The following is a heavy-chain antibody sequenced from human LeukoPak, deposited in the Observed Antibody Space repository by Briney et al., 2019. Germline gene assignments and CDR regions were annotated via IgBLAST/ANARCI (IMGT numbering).Heavy chain of an antibody. V-gene: IGHV3-11*01. CDR3: AREIGGDLDFDY. CDR1: GFTFSSQA. CDR2: ISSSGSTI. Sequence: GGSLRLSCAASGFTFSSQAMSWVRQAPGKGLEWVSYISSSGSTIYYADSVKGRFTISRDNAKNSLYLQMNSLRAEDTAVYYCAREIGGDLDFDYWGQGTLVTVSS. D-gene: IGHD2-21*02. J-gene: IGHJ4*02.